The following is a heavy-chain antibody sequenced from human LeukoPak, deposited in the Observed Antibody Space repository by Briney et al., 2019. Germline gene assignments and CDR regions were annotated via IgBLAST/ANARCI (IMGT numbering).Heavy chain of an antibody. CDR3: ARGGIGIVANPFDY. Sequence: ASVKVSCKASGYTFTSYGISWVRQAPGRGLEWMGWISACNGNTNYAQKLQGRVTMTTDTSTSTAYMELRSLRSDDTAVYYCARGGIGIVANPFDYWGQGTPVTVSS. CDR2: ISACNGNT. J-gene: IGHJ4*02. V-gene: IGHV1-18*01. CDR1: GYTFTSYG. D-gene: IGHD3-22*01.